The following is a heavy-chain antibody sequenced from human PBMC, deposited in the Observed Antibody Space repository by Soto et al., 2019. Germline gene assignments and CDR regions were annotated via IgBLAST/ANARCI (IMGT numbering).Heavy chain of an antibody. CDR2: INSYNGVT. CDR3: AGDRYNRGSFDY. CDR1: GYTFTDYG. J-gene: IGHJ4*02. V-gene: IGHV1-18*01. D-gene: IGHD1-1*01. Sequence: QVQLVQSGAEVKKPGASVKVSCKASGYTFTDYGITWVRQAPGQGLQWMGWINSYNGVTNNAHSFQGRVSMTTDTPTSTAYLELSSLRSDDTAVYYCAGDRYNRGSFDYWGQGSLVTVSS.